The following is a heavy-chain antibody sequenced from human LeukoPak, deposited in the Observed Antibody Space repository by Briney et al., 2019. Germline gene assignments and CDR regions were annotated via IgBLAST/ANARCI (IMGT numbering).Heavy chain of an antibody. CDR3: AGNYKILTGYYDDDGFDI. D-gene: IGHD3-9*01. Sequence: ASVKVSCKSSGGTFSSYAIRWVRQAPGQGLEWMGWINPNSGGTKYAQKFQGRVTLTRDTSINTAYMELSRLISDDTAVYYCAGNYKILTGYYDDDGFDIWGQGTKVTVSS. CDR1: GGTFSSYA. J-gene: IGHJ3*02. V-gene: IGHV1-2*02. CDR2: INPNSGGT.